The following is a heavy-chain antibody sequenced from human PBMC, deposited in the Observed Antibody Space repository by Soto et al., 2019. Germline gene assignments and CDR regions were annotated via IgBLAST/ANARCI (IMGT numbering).Heavy chain of an antibody. D-gene: IGHD3-10*01. V-gene: IGHV3-74*01. CDR3: ARNSGGRDFGG. J-gene: IGHJ4*02. CDR1: GFTFSSFW. Sequence: EVQLVESGGGLVQPGGSLRLYCVTSGFTFSSFWMHWVRQVPGKGLVWVSRINYDGTTTNYADSVKGRFTISRDNAKSTLYLEKNSLRADDAAVDHCARNSGGRDFGGGGQVTLVTVSS. CDR2: INYDGTTT.